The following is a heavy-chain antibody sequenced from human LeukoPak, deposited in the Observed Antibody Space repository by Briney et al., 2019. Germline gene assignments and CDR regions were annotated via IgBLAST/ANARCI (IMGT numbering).Heavy chain of an antibody. CDR3: ARDHCTSNSCYEDFYYGMDV. CDR1: GYTFTDYY. D-gene: IGHD2-2*01. J-gene: IGHJ6*02. Sequence: VASVKVSCKASGYTFTDYYVHWVRQAPGQGLECMGWINPNSGGTEYAQKFQGRVTMTRDTSISTAYMDLSRLGSDDTAMYYCARDHCTSNSCYEDFYYGMDVWGQGTTVTVSS. CDR2: INPNSGGT. V-gene: IGHV1-2*02.